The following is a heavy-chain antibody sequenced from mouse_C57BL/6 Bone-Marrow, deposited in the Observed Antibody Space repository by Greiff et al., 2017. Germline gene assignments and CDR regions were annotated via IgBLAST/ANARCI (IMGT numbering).Heavy chain of an antibody. J-gene: IGHJ2*01. Sequence: VQLQQPGAELVTPGASVTLSCKASGYTFTSYWMHWVKQRPGQGLEWIGMIHPNGGSTNYNEKFTSKATLTVNKSSSTAYRQLSKLTSEDSAVYYSAKLLLDYWGQGTTLTVSS. CDR2: IHPNGGST. CDR1: GYTFTSYW. V-gene: IGHV1-64*01. CDR3: AKLLLDY. D-gene: IGHD1-1*01.